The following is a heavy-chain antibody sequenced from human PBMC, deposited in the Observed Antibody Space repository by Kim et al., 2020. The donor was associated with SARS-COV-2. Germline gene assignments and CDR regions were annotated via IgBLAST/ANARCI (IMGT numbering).Heavy chain of an antibody. J-gene: IGHJ4*02. CDR3: AKGDCDSSNCYTTDH. Sequence: GGSLRLSCAASGFTFSNFAMNWVRQAPGKGPEWVSVISGGGDDTNFADSVKGRFTISRDNSKSTLYLQMNSLRAEDTAVYYCAKGDCDSSNCYTTDHGGRGTLVTVSS. CDR1: GFTFSNFA. D-gene: IGHD3-22*01. V-gene: IGHV3-23*01. CDR2: ISGGGDDT.